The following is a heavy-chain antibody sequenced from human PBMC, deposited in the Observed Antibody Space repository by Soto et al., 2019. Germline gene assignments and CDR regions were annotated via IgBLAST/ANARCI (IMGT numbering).Heavy chain of an antibody. J-gene: IGHJ3*02. Sequence: SVKVSCTDSGFAFTSSAMQWVRQARGQRFEWIGWIVVGSGNTNYAQKFQERVTITRDMSTSTAYMELSSLRSEDTAVYYCAARYCSSTSCYFFAFDIWGQGTMVTVSS. V-gene: IGHV1-58*02. CDR1: GFAFTSSA. CDR2: IVVGSGNT. D-gene: IGHD2-2*01. CDR3: AARYCSSTSCYFFAFDI.